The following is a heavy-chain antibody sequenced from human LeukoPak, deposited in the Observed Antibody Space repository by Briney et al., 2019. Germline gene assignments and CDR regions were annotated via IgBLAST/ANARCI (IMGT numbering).Heavy chain of an antibody. CDR3: AKGSYYDILTGYSWFDP. V-gene: IGHV3-9*01. J-gene: IGHJ5*02. D-gene: IGHD3-9*01. Sequence: GRSLRLSCAASGFTFDDCAMHWVRQAPGKGLEWVSGISWNSGSIGYADSVKGRFTISRDNAKNSLYLQMNSLRAEDTALYYCAKGSYYDILTGYSWFDPWGQGTLVTVSS. CDR1: GFTFDDCA. CDR2: ISWNSGSI.